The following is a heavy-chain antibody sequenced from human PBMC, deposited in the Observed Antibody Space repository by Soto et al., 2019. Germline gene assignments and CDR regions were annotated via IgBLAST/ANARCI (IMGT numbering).Heavy chain of an antibody. Sequence: GGCLGLPCSAPWFTFYQHAMGLVRPAPGKGLEWVSAISGSGGSTYYADSVKGRFAISRDNSKNTLYLQMNSLRAEDTAVYYCAKDRDYGDYVPYFDYWGQGTLVTVSS. CDR1: WFTFYQHA. CDR3: AKDRDYGDYVPYFDY. D-gene: IGHD4-17*01. V-gene: IGHV3-23*01. J-gene: IGHJ4*02. CDR2: ISGSGGST.